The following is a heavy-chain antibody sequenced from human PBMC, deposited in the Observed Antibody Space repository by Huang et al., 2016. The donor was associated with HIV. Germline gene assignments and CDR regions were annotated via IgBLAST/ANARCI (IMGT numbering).Heavy chain of an antibody. CDR2: IRYDGNNY. D-gene: IGHD3-3*01. V-gene: IGHV3-30*02. J-gene: IGHJ4*02. CDR1: GFTFGSFG. CDR3: AKDLTYTFGRHFDY. Sequence: QVQLVESGGGVVQPGGSLRLSCTASGFTFGSFGMHWVRQDPGKGLEWVAFIRYDGNNYNYADSVRGRFTISRDNSKDTLYLQMNRLRPDDSAVYYCAKDLTYTFGRHFDYWGRGTLVTVSS.